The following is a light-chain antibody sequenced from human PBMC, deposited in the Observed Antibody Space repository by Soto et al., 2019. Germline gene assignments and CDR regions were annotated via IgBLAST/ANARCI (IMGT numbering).Light chain of an antibody. CDR1: QTIGTY. J-gene: IGKJ4*01. CDR3: QQRSSGPWHT. V-gene: IGKV3-11*01. Sequence: EIVLTQSPATLSMSPGERATLSCRASQTIGTYLDWYQQKPGQAPRLLLYDASTKATGIPARFSGSGSGTDFTLTISSLEPEDFVVYYCQQRSSGPWHTFGGGTKVEIK. CDR2: DAS.